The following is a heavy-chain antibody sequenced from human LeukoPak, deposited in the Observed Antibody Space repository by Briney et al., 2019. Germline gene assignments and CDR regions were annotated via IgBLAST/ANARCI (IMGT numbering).Heavy chain of an antibody. D-gene: IGHD6-13*01. CDR2: IYYSGST. Sequence: PSQTLSLTCTVSGGSISSGGYYWSWIRQHPGKGLEWIGYIYYSGSTYYNPSLKSRVTISVDTSKNQFSLKLSSVTAADTAVYYCARHYRFQQLGSFDSWGQGTLVTVSS. CDR3: ARHYRFQQLGSFDS. CDR1: GGSISSGGYY. V-gene: IGHV4-31*03. J-gene: IGHJ4*02.